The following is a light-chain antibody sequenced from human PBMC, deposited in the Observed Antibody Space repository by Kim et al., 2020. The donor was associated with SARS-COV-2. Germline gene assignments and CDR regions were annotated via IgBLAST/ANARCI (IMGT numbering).Light chain of an antibody. CDR1: QSVSSS. V-gene: IGKV3-11*01. CDR2: DAS. Sequence: SPGERATLSCRASQSVSSSLAWYQQKPGQAPRLLIYDASNRATGIPVRFSGSGSGTDFTLTISSLEPEDFAVYYCQQRSNWPRLTFGGGTKVDIK. J-gene: IGKJ4*01. CDR3: QQRSNWPRLT.